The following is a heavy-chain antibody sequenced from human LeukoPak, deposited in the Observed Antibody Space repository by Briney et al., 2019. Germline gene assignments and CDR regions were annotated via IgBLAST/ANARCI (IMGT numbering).Heavy chain of an antibody. D-gene: IGHD2-2*01. J-gene: IGHJ6*02. CDR2: INSSGDT. V-gene: IGHV4-61*01. Sequence: SETLSLTCAVSSGPVSSDSYYWTWIRRAPGKGLEWIGCINSSGDTIYSPSLKSRVTISIDTSKNQFSLTLRSVTAADTAVYYCARDVSPAMTAYYYYYGIDAWGQGTTVTVSS. CDR1: SGPVSSDSYY. CDR3: ARDVSPAMTAYYYYYGIDA.